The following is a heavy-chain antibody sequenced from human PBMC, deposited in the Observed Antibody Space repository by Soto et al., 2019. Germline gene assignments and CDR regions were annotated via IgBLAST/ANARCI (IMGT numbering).Heavy chain of an antibody. D-gene: IGHD3-10*01. V-gene: IGHV3-30*18. J-gene: IGHJ6*02. CDR3: AKDLKASGGHSGTLNYYYGMDV. CDR1: GFSFSTHG. Sequence: QVQLVESGGGVVQPGRSLRLSCASSGFSFSTHGTQWVRQAPGKGLEWVAIISYDGFIKYSADDVKGRFTISRDNSKNTLFLQMDSLRAEDSAVYYCAKDLKASGGHSGTLNYYYGMDVWGQGTTVIVSS. CDR2: ISYDGFIK.